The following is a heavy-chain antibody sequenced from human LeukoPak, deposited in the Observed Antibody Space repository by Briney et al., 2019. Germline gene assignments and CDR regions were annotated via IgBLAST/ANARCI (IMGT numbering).Heavy chain of an antibody. Sequence: GSLRLSCAASGFSFDDFVMYWVRQAPGKGLQWVSLISGDGGTTYYADSVKGRFTISRDNSKNSLYLQMNSLRTEDTALYYCAKEYCGGDCFVDYWGQGTLVTVSS. D-gene: IGHD2-21*02. J-gene: IGHJ4*02. CDR2: ISGDGGTT. CDR3: AKEYCGGDCFVDY. V-gene: IGHV3-43*02. CDR1: GFSFDDFV.